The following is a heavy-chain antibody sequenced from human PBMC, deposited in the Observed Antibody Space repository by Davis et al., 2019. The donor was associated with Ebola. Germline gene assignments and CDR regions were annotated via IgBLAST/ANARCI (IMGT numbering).Heavy chain of an antibody. CDR1: GFTFSSYW. Sequence: GESLKISCAASGFTFSSYWMHWVRQAPGKGLVWVSRINSDGSSTSYADSVKGRFTISRDNSKNTVYLQLDSLRPGDTATYYCAIDADYGEYGWFDPWGQGTLVLVSS. D-gene: IGHD4-17*01. CDR2: INSDGSST. J-gene: IGHJ5*02. V-gene: IGHV3-74*01. CDR3: AIDADYGEYGWFDP.